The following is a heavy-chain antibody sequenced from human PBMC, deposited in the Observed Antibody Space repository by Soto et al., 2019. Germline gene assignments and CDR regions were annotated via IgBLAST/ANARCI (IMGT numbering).Heavy chain of an antibody. CDR2: INHSGST. CDR1: GGSFSGYY. J-gene: IGHJ4*02. CDR3: AMKSGSYYFRLIDY. V-gene: IGHV4-34*01. D-gene: IGHD1-26*01. Sequence: PSETLSLTCAVYGGSFSGYYWSWIRQPPGKGLEWIGEINHSGSTNYNPSLKSRVTISVDTSKNQFSLKLSSVTAADTAVYYCAMKSGSYYFRLIDYWGPGTLVTVSS.